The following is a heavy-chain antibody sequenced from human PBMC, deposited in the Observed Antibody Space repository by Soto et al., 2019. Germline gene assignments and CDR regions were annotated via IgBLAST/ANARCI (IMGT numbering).Heavy chain of an antibody. V-gene: IGHV3-23*01. CDR1: GFTFKNFA. D-gene: IGHD3-16*02. J-gene: IGHJ6*02. Sequence: LSLSCAASGFTFKNFAMSWVRQAPGKGLEWVSAVNGSGDSAFYADSVRGRFTISRDNSKNTLSLQMISLRAEDTAVYYCARDLSFGYYGMDVWGQGTTVTVSS. CDR2: VNGSGDSA. CDR3: ARDLSFGYYGMDV.